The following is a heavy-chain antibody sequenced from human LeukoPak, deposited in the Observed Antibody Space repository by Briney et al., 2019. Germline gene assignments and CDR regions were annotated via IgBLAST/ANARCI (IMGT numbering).Heavy chain of an antibody. CDR1: GGSFSGYY. J-gene: IGHJ4*02. D-gene: IGHD6-13*01. CDR2: INHSGST. V-gene: IGHV4-34*01. CDR3: ARWPGYSSSWGDY. Sequence: SETLSLTCAVYGGSFSGYYWNWIRQPPGKGLEWIGEINHSGSTNYNPSLKSRVTISVDTSKNQFSLKLSSVTAADTAVYYCARWPGYSSSWGDYWGQGTLVTVSS.